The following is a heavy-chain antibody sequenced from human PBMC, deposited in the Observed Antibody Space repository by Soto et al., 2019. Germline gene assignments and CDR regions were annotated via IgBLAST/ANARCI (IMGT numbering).Heavy chain of an antibody. CDR1: GGSFSGYY. CDR2: INHRGYT. Sequence: QVQLQQWGAGLLKPSETLSLTCAVYGGSFSGYYWSWIRQPPGKGLEWIGEINHRGYTTYNPSLKSRVTISVDTSKNQFSLKLSSVTAADTAVYYCARMDIVTTNWFDPGGQGTPVTVSS. V-gene: IGHV4-34*01. CDR3: ARMDIVTTNWFDP. J-gene: IGHJ5*02. D-gene: IGHD5-12*01.